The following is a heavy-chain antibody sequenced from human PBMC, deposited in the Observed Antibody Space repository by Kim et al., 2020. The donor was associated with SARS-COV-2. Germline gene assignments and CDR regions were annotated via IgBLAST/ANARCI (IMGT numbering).Heavy chain of an antibody. Sequence: GGSLRLSCAASGFTFSSYAMSWVRQAPGKGLEWVSAISGSGGSTYYADSVKGRFTISRDNSKNTLYLQMNSLRAEDTAVYYCAKDMRGRVTTVVTYYFDYWGQGTLVTVSS. CDR3: AKDMRGRVTTVVTYYFDY. CDR2: ISGSGGST. D-gene: IGHD4-17*01. J-gene: IGHJ4*02. CDR1: GFTFSSYA. V-gene: IGHV3-23*01.